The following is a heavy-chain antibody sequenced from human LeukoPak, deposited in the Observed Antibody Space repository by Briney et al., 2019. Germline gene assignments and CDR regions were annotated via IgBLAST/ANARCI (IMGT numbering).Heavy chain of an antibody. D-gene: IGHD1-7*01. CDR2: INPNSGGT. CDR1: GGTFSSYA. CDR3: ASLGGSGTTINWFDP. V-gene: IGHV1-2*02. J-gene: IGHJ5*02. Sequence: GASVKLSCKASGGTFSSYAISWVRQAPGQGLEWVGWINPNSGGTNYAQKFQGRVTMTRDTSISTAYMELSRLRSDDTAVYYCASLGGSGTTINWFDPWGQGTLVTVSS.